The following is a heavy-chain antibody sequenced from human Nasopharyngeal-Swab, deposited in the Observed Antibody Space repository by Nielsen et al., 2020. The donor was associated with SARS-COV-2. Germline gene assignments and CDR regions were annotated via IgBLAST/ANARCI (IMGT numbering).Heavy chain of an antibody. CDR3: SRHGLSGITLLGVVIPNNWFDP. Sequence: GSLRLSCTVSGGSISSSSYYWGWIRQPPGKGLEWIGSIYYSGSTYYNPSLKSRVTISVDTSKNQFSLKLSSVTAADTAVYYCSRHGLSGITLLGVVIPNNWFDPWGQGTLVTVSS. CDR1: GGSISSSSYY. CDR2: IYYSGST. J-gene: IGHJ5*02. V-gene: IGHV4-39*01. D-gene: IGHD3-3*01.